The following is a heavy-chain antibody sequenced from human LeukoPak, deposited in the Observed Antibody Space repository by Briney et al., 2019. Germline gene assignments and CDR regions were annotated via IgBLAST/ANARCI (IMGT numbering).Heavy chain of an antibody. Sequence: ASVKVSCKASGYTFTGYYMHWVRQAPGQGLEWMGWINPNSGGTNYARKFQGRVTMTRDTSISTAYMELSRLRSDDTAVYYCARARYSSSWEAYYYYMDVWGKGTTVTVSS. CDR1: GYTFTGYY. V-gene: IGHV1-2*02. CDR3: ARARYSSSWEAYYYYMDV. D-gene: IGHD6-13*01. CDR2: INPNSGGT. J-gene: IGHJ6*03.